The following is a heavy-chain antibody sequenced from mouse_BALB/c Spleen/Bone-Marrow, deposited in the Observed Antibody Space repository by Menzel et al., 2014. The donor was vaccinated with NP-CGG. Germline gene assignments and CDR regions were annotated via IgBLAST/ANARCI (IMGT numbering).Heavy chain of an antibody. V-gene: IGHV1-67*01. CDR1: GYTFTDCS. CDR2: ISTYYGDA. Sequence: VQLQQSGAELVRPGVSVKISCKGSGYTFTDCSIHWVRQSHAKSLEWIGVISTYYGDANYNQKFKGKATMTVDKSSSTAYMELARLTSEDSAIYYCARRGSMDYWGQGTSVTVSS. CDR3: ARRGSMDY. J-gene: IGHJ4*01.